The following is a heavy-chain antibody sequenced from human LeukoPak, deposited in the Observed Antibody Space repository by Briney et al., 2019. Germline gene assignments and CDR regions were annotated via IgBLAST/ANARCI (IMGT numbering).Heavy chain of an antibody. CDR2: IYYSGST. V-gene: IGHV4-61*08. CDR1: GGSISSGGYS. J-gene: IGHJ4*02. Sequence: PSETLSLTCTVSGGSISSGGYSWSWIRQPPGKGLEWIGYIYYSGSTNYNPSLKSRVTISVDTSKNQFSLKLGSVTAADTAVYYCARLPNPGIAVAGHDYWGQGTLVTVSS. CDR3: ARLPNPGIAVAGHDY. D-gene: IGHD6-19*01.